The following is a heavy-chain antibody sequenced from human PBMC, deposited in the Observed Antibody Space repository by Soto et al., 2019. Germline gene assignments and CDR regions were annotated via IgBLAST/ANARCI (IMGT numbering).Heavy chain of an antibody. V-gene: IGHV4-30-2*05. CDR2: IYHSGST. CDR1: GGSISSGGYS. CDR3: ARTGYDSSGYPNWFDP. J-gene: IGHJ5*02. D-gene: IGHD3-22*01. Sequence: SETLSLTCAVSGGSISSGGYSWSWIRQPPGKGLEWIGYIYHSGSTYYNPSLKSRVTISVDTSKNQFSLKLSSVTAADTAVYYCARTGYDSSGYPNWFDPWGQGTLVTVSS.